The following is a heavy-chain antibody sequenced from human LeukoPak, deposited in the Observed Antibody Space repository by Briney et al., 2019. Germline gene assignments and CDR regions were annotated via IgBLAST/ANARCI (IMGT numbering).Heavy chain of an antibody. CDR1: GFTFSSYG. Sequence: PGGSLRLSCAASGFTFSSYGMHWVRQAPGKGLEWVAVIWYDGSNKYYADSVKGRFTISRDNSKNTLYLQMNSLRAEDTAVYYCARKVLNPYCGGDCYTTPFDYWGQGTLVTVSS. CDR3: ARKVLNPYCGGDCYTTPFDY. J-gene: IGHJ4*02. D-gene: IGHD2-21*02. CDR2: IWYDGSNK. V-gene: IGHV3-33*01.